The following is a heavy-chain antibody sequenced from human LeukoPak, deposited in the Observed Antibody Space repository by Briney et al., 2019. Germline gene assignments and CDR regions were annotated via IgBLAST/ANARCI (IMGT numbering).Heavy chain of an antibody. D-gene: IGHD3-22*01. V-gene: IGHV3-23*01. J-gene: IGHJ4*02. CDR3: AKTTFMYYYDSRAYYSPFDY. Sequence: GGSLRLSCAASGFTFSNYAMSWVRQAPGKGLEWVSAISGSGDSTYYADSVKGRFTISRDNSKNTLYLQMNSLRAEDTAVCYCAKTTFMYYYDSRAYYSPFDYCGEGTLVTVSS. CDR1: GFTFSNYA. CDR2: ISGSGDST.